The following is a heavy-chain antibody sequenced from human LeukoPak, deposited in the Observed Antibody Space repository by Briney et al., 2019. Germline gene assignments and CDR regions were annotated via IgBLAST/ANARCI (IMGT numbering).Heavy chain of an antibody. CDR1: GYTFTSYG. V-gene: IGHV1-69*04. CDR2: IIPILGIA. Sequence: ASVKVSCKASGYTFTSYGISWVRQAPGQGLEWMGRIIPILGIANYAQKFQGRVTITADKSTSTAYMELSSLRSEDTAVYYCARGAYYYMDVWGKGTTVTVSS. J-gene: IGHJ6*03. CDR3: ARGAYYYMDV.